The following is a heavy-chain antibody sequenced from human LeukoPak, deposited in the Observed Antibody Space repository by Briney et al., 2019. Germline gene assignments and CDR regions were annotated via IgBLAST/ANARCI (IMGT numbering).Heavy chain of an antibody. D-gene: IGHD5-24*01. CDR2: ISSSGGSP. V-gene: IGHV3-23*01. CDR1: GFTFSRYA. CDR3: AKKSRDGYNPFDY. Sequence: LPGGSLRLSCAASGFTFSRYAMSWVRQGPGKGLEWVCGISSSGGSPYYADSVEGRFTISRDNSKNMLYLEINSLRAEDTALYYCAKKSRDGYNPFDYLGQGTLVTVSS. J-gene: IGHJ4*02.